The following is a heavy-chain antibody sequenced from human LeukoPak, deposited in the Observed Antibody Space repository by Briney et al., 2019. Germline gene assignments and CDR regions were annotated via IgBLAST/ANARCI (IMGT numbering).Heavy chain of an antibody. V-gene: IGHV4-59*01. D-gene: IGHD5-18*01. J-gene: IGHJ4*02. Sequence: PSETLSLTCTVSGGFISTYYWSWIRQPPGKGLEWIGFISYSGSTYHNPSLKSRVTMSVDTSKNQFSLNLRSVTAADTAVYYCARDRYSCGFWGQGILVTVSS. CDR2: ISYSGST. CDR1: GGFISTYY. CDR3: ARDRYSCGF.